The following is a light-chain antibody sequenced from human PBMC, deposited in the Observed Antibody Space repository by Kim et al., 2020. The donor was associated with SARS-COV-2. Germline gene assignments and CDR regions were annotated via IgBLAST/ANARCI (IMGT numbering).Light chain of an antibody. Sequence: SQGQTASVTCYGDRLGDKYACWYQQKPGRSPVLVIYQDSKRPSGIPERFSGSNSGNTATLTISGTQAMDEADYYCQAWDRTTVVFGGGTQLTVL. J-gene: IGLJ2*01. V-gene: IGLV3-1*01. CDR1: RLGDKY. CDR2: QDS. CDR3: QAWDRTTVV.